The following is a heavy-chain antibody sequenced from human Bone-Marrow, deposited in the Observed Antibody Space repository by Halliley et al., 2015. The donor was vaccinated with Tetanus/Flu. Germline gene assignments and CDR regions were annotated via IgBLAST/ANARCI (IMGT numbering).Heavy chain of an antibody. J-gene: IGHJ4*02. CDR2: ISYDGRNK. V-gene: IGHV3-30*01. Sequence: AVISYDGRNKYYADSVKGRLPMSRDNSNNMLFLEVNSLRPEDTAVYYCARETYFYGSGGYAFEHWGQGTLVTVYS. D-gene: IGHD3-10*01. CDR3: ARETYFYGSGGYAFEH.